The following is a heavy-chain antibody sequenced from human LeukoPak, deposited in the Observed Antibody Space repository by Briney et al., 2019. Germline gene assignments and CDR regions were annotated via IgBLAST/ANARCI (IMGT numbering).Heavy chain of an antibody. CDR3: AREEYYYDSSGPGY. CDR2: ISAYNGNT. J-gene: IGHJ4*02. Sequence: ASVKVSCKASGYTFTSYGISWVRQAPGQGLEWMGWISAYNGNTNYAQKLQGRVTMTTDTSTGTAYMELRSLRSDHTAVYYCAREEYYYDSSGPGYWGQGTLVTVSS. D-gene: IGHD3-22*01. V-gene: IGHV1-18*01. CDR1: GYTFTSYG.